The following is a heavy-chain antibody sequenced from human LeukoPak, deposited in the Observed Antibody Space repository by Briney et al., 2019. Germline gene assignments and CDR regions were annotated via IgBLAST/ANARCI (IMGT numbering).Heavy chain of an antibody. V-gene: IGHV4-34*01. CDR1: GGSFSGYY. D-gene: IGHD2-21*02. CDR2: INHSGST. Sequence: SETLSLTCAVYGGSFSGYYWSWIRQPPGKGLEWIGEINHSGSTNYNPSLKSRVTISVDTSKNQFSLKLSSVTAADTAVYYCARGKDCGGDCHTYYFDYWGQGTLVTVSS. J-gene: IGHJ4*02. CDR3: ARGKDCGGDCHTYYFDY.